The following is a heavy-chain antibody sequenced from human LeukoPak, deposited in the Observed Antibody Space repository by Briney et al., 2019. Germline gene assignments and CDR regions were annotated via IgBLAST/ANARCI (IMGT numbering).Heavy chain of an antibody. V-gene: IGHV4-31*03. CDR2: IYYSGST. D-gene: IGHD5-18*01. CDR1: GGSISSGGYY. Sequence: SETLSLTCTASGGSISSGGYYWSWIRQHPGKGLEWIGYIYYSGSTYYNPSLKSRVTISVDTSKNQFSLKLSSVTAADTAVYYCARLDTAIYYLDYWGQGTLVTVSS. J-gene: IGHJ4*02. CDR3: ARLDTAIYYLDY.